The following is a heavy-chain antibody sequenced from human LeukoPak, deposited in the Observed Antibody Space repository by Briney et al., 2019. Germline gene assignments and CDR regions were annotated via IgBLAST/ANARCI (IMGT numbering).Heavy chain of an antibody. Sequence: PSETLSLTCTVSGGSISSTSYYWGWLRQPPGKGLEWIGSIYYSGSTYYNPSLKSRVTISVDTSKNQLSLKMSSVTAADTAVYYCARQARSGTRADWGQGTLVTVSS. V-gene: IGHV4-39*01. J-gene: IGHJ4*02. CDR1: GGSISSTSYY. D-gene: IGHD1-7*01. CDR2: IYYSGST. CDR3: ARQARSGTRAD.